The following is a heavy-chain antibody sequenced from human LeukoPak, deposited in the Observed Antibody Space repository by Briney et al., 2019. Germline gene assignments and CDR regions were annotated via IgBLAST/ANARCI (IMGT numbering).Heavy chain of an antibody. J-gene: IGHJ5*02. CDR1: VYTFTCYY. CDR3: ARGGYSSGWYGNWFDP. Sequence: ASVKVSCKPSVYTFTCYYMHWVRQAPGQGLEWMGWINSNSGGTKYAQKFQDRVTMTRDTSISTAYMELSMLTSDDMAVSYCARGGYSSGWYGNWFDPWGQGTLVTVSS. CDR2: INSNSGGT. V-gene: IGHV1-2*02. D-gene: IGHD6-19*01.